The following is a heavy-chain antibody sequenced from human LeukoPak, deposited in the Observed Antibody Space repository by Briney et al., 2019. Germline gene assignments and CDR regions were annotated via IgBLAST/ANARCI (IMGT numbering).Heavy chain of an antibody. Sequence: GGSLRLSCAASGFTFSDYYMSWIRQAPGKGLEWVSAISGSGGSTYYADSVKGRFTISRDNSKNTLYLQMNSLRAEDTAVYYCAKDRRSYYDSSGYYDYWGQGTLVTVSS. V-gene: IGHV3-23*01. CDR2: ISGSGGST. D-gene: IGHD3-22*01. J-gene: IGHJ4*02. CDR3: AKDRRSYYDSSGYYDY. CDR1: GFTFSDYY.